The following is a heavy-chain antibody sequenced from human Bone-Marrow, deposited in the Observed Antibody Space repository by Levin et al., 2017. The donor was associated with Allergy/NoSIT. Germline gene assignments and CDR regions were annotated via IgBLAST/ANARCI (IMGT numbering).Heavy chain of an antibody. CDR1: GDSISNYY. Sequence: RSQTLSLTCIVPGDSISNYYWHWIRQPPGKGLEWIGYIYHSGHTNYNPPPKSRLTMSLDTSKNHFPLKLNSVTAADRAVYYCAESSFGRLPDYWGQGTLVTVSS. V-gene: IGHV4-59*01. CDR3: AESSFGRLPDY. D-gene: IGHD1-26*01. J-gene: IGHJ4*02. CDR2: IYHSGHT.